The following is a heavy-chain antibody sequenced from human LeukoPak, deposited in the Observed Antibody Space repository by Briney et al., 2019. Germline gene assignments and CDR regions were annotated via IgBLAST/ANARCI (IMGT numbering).Heavy chain of an antibody. V-gene: IGHV1-69*01. CDR1: GGTFSSYA. Sequence: SVKVSCKASGGTFSSYAISWVRQAPGQGLEWMGGIIPIFGTANYAQKFQGRVTITADESTSTAYMELSSLRSEDTAVYYCARTDCSGGSCHFDYWGQGTLVAVSS. CDR3: ARTDCSGGSCHFDY. D-gene: IGHD2-15*01. J-gene: IGHJ4*02. CDR2: IIPIFGTA.